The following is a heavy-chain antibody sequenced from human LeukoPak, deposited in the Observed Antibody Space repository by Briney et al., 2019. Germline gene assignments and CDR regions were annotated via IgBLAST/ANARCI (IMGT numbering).Heavy chain of an antibody. CDR3: ASRNKGPADV. CDR1: GGSISSYY. Sequence: PSETLSLTCTVSGGSISSYYWSWIRQPPGQGLEWIGYIYYTGTTNYNPSLKSRVTISVDTSKNQFSLKLGSVTAADTAVYYCASRNKGPADVWGQGTTVTVSS. D-gene: IGHD1-14*01. V-gene: IGHV4-59*01. CDR2: IYYTGTT. J-gene: IGHJ6*02.